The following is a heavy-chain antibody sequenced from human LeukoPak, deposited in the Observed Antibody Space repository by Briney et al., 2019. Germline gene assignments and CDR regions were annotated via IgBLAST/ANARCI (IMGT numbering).Heavy chain of an antibody. J-gene: IGHJ2*01. V-gene: IGHV4-34*01. CDR2: INHSGST. CDR3: ARVSRAAAGTRRYFDL. CDR1: GGSFSGYY. Sequence: PSETLSLTCAVYGGSFSGYYWSWIRQPPGKGLEWIGEINHSGSTKYNPSLKSRVTIPVDTSKKQFSLKLSSVTAADTAVYYCARVSRAAAGTRRYFDLWGRGTLVTVSS. D-gene: IGHD6-13*01.